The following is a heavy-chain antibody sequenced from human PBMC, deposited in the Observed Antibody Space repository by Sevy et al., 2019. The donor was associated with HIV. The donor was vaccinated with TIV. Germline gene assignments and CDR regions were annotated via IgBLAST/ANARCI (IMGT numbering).Heavy chain of an antibody. CDR3: ARQFMTWDAFDI. CDR1: GFTFSSYE. CDR2: ISSSGSTI. J-gene: IGHJ3*02. Sequence: GGCLRLSCAASGFTFSSYEMNWVRQAPGKGLEWVSYISSSGSTIYYADSVKGRFTISRDNAKNSLYLQMNSLRAEDTAVYYCARQFMTWDAFDIWGQGTMVTVSS. V-gene: IGHV3-48*03. D-gene: IGHD3-16*01.